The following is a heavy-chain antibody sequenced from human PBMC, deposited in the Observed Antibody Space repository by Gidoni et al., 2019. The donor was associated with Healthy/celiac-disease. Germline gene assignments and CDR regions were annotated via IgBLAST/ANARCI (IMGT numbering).Heavy chain of an antibody. Sequence: EVQLLESGGGLVQPGGSLRLSCAASGFTCSSYAMSWVRKAPGKGLEWVSAISGIGGSTYYAGSVKGRFTISRDNSKNTLYLQMNSLRAEDTAVYYCAKDSSEYSSSLPFDYWGQGTLVTVSS. CDR1: GFTCSSYA. CDR2: ISGIGGST. CDR3: AKDSSEYSSSLPFDY. J-gene: IGHJ4*02. V-gene: IGHV3-23*01. D-gene: IGHD6-6*01.